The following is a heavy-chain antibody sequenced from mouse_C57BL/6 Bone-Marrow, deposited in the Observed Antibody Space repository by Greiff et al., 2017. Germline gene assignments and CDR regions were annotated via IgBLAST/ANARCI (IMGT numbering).Heavy chain of an antibody. J-gene: IGHJ2*01. V-gene: IGHV14-4*01. CDR2: IDPENGDT. D-gene: IGHD2-4*01. CDR1: GFNIKDDY. CDR3: TTTMITTRYFDY. Sequence: EVQLQQSGAELVRPGASVKLSCTASGFNIKDDYMHWVKQRPEQGLEWIGWIDPENGDTEYASKFQGKATITADTSSNTAYLQLSSLTSEDTAVYYCTTTMITTRYFDYWGQGTTLTVSS.